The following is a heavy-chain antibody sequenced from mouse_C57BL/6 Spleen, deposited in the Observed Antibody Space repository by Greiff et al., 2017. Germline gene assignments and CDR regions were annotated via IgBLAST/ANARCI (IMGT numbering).Heavy chain of an antibody. D-gene: IGHD2-1*01. V-gene: IGHV1-52*01. J-gene: IGHJ2*01. CDR1: GYTFTSYW. CDR3: ASFYGNQGDYFDY. CDR2: IDPSDSET. Sequence: VQLQQPGAELVRPGSSVKLSCKASGYTFTSYWMHWVKQRPIQGLEWIGNIDPSDSETHYNQKFKDKATLTVDKSSSTAYMQLSSLTSEDSAVYYCASFYGNQGDYFDYWGQGTTLTVSS.